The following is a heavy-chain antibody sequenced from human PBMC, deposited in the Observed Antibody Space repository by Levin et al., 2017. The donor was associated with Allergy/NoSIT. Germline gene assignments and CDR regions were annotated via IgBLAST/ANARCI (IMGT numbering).Heavy chain of an antibody. CDR2: ISYDGSKI. Sequence: GESLKISCTASGFSINYYAMHWVRQAPGKGLEWVTLISYDGSKIFYADSVKGRFTISRDNSKNTLDMQMSSLRAEDTAIYYCARGTDNYYDSGAMDVWGQGTTVSVSS. V-gene: IGHV3-30-3*01. D-gene: IGHD3-22*01. J-gene: IGHJ6*02. CDR3: ARGTDNYYDSGAMDV. CDR1: GFSINYYA.